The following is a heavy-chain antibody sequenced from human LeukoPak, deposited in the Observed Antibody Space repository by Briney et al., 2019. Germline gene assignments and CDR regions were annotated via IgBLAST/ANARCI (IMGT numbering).Heavy chain of an antibody. CDR2: ISSNGGST. Sequence: GGSLRLSCAASGFTFSSYAMHWVRQAPGKGLEYVSAISSNGGSTYYANSVKGRFTISRDNSKNMLYLQMGSLRAEDMAVYYCARGSYDSSGYYYFDYWGQGTLVTVSS. V-gene: IGHV3-64*01. CDR3: ARGSYDSSGYYYFDY. D-gene: IGHD3-22*01. CDR1: GFTFSSYA. J-gene: IGHJ4*02.